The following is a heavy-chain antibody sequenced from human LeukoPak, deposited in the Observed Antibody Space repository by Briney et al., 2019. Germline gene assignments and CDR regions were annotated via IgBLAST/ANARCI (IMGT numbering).Heavy chain of an antibody. CDR2: ISAYNGNT. D-gene: IGHD3-9*01. J-gene: IGHJ5*02. CDR1: GYTFTSYG. V-gene: IGHV1-18*01. CDR3: ARGKYYDILTGYVPGDP. Sequence: ASVKVSCKASGYTFTSYGISWVRQAPGQGLEWMGWISAYNGNTNYAQKLQGRVTMTTDTSTSTAYMELRSLRSDDTAVYYCARGKYYDILTGYVPGDPWGQGTLVTVS.